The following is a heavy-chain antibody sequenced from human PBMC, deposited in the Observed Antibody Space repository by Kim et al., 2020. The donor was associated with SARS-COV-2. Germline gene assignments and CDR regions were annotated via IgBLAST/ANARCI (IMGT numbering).Heavy chain of an antibody. V-gene: IGHV6-1*01. CDR3: ARVGSPGFAFDI. Sequence: DYAVAVKSRITIHPDTSKNQFSLQLNSVTPEDTAVYYCARVGSPGFAFDIWGQGTMVTVSS. J-gene: IGHJ3*02. D-gene: IGHD1-26*01.